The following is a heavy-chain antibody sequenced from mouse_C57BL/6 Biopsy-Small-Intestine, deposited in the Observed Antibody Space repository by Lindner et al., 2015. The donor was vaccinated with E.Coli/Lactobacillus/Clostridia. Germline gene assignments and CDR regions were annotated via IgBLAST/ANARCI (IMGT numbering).Heavy chain of an antibody. CDR3: ARWGDWDYFDY. D-gene: IGHD4-1*01. Sequence: VQLQESGAELVRPGTSVKVSCKASGYAFTNYLIEWVKQRPGQGLEWIGVINPGSGGTTYNEKFKDKATLTADKSSSTAYMQLSSLTSEDSAVYFCARWGDWDYFDYWGQGTTLTVSS. J-gene: IGHJ2*01. V-gene: IGHV1-54*01. CDR2: INPGSGGT. CDR1: GYAFTNYL.